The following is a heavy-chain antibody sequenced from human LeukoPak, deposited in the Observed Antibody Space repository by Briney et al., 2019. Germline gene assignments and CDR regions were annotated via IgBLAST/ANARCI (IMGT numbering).Heavy chain of an antibody. J-gene: IGHJ3*02. Sequence: ASVKFSCKASGYTFTGYYMHWVRQAPGQGLEWMGWINPNSGGTNYAQKFQGRVTMTRDTSISTAYMELSRLRSDDTAVYYCARVGRTMIAQFDAFDIWGQGTMVTVSS. V-gene: IGHV1-2*02. CDR1: GYTFTGYY. CDR2: INPNSGGT. D-gene: IGHD3-22*01. CDR3: ARVGRTMIAQFDAFDI.